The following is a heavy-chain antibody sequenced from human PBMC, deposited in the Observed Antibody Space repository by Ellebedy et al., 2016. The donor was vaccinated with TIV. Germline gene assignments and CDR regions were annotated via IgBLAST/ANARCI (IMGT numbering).Heavy chain of an antibody. CDR3: ARDWGEGRVLTGYLSTKGYWYFDL. D-gene: IGHD3-9*01. J-gene: IGHJ2*01. CDR1: GGSFSDYY. Sequence: SETLSLXCTVYGGSFSDYYWSWIRQPPGKGLEWIGEITLSGSTNYSPSLKSRVTISVDTSKNQFSLKLSSVTAADTAVYYCARDWGEGRVLTGYLSTKGYWYFDLWGRGTLVTVSS. V-gene: IGHV4-34*01. CDR2: ITLSGST.